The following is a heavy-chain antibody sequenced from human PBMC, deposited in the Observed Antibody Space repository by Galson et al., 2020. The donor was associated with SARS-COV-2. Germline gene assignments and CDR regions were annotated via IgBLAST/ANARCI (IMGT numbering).Heavy chain of an antibody. D-gene: IGHD1-26*01. CDR3: AWEAPEGTFHI. V-gene: IGHV3-15*01. Sequence: GESLKISCAASAFTFNYAYMTWVRQAPGKGLEWVGRIKSKVSGETIDYAAPVKGRVTISRDDSKNTVYLQMNSLKTEDTALYYCAWEAPEGTFHIWGQGTMVTVSS. J-gene: IGHJ3*02. CDR1: AFTFNYAY. CDR2: IKSKVSGETI.